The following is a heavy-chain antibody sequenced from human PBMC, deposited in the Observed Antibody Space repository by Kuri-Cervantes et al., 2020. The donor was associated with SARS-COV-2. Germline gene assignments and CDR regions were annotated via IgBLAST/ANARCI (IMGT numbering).Heavy chain of an antibody. CDR3: ARKTRGTFHLDY. Sequence: ASVKVACKASGYTFTGYDINWVRQAHGQGLEWVGWMNPKIDISGSVKNFQGRVTMTRDTSTNTAYMELTSLGSQDTAVYYCARKTRGTFHLDYWGPGTPVTVSS. CDR2: MNPKIDIS. J-gene: IGHJ4*02. V-gene: IGHV1-8*01. D-gene: IGHD1-26*01. CDR1: GYTFTGYD.